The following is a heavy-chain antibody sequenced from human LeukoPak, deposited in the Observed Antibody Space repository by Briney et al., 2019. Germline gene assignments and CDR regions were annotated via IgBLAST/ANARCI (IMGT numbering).Heavy chain of an antibody. V-gene: IGHV1-18*01. CDR2: ISAYNGNT. J-gene: IGHJ3*02. CDR3: ARGGPHYGRNDAFDI. CDR1: GYTFTSYG. D-gene: IGHD4-17*01. Sequence: ASVKVSCKASGYTFTSYGISWVRQAPGQGLEWMGWISAYNGNTNYAQRLQGRVTMTTDTSTSTAYMELRSLRSDDTAVYYCARGGPHYGRNDAFDIWGQGTMVTVSS.